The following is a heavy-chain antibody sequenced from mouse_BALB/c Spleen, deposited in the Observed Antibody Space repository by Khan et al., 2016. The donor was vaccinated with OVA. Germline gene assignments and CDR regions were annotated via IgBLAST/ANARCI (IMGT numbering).Heavy chain of an antibody. CDR1: GYTFTDYY. J-gene: IGHJ3*01. CDR3: ARRNYCGYTFAY. Sequence: QVQLQQSGAELARPGASVKLSCKASGYTFTDYYINWVKQRTGQGLEWIGEISPGGGDTYYNEKFKGKATLTADKSSRTAYMMHSSLTSEASAVYFCARRNYCGYTFAYWGQGTLVTVSA. D-gene: IGHD1-2*01. CDR2: ISPGGGDT. V-gene: IGHV1-77*01.